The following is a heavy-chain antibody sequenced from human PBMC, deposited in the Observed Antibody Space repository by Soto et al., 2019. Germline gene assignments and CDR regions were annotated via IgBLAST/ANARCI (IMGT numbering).Heavy chain of an antibody. J-gene: IGHJ4*02. CDR2: IVPTVDTS. Sequence: SVKVSCKTSGATFSRYAITWVRQAPGQGLEWMGGIVPTVDTSTYAQKFQGRVTITADKFTNTVYMELSSLRSDDTAVYYCVRVVAIPGYPDNWGQGTLVTVSS. V-gene: IGHV1-69*06. CDR1: GATFSRYA. CDR3: VRVVAIPGYPDN. D-gene: IGHD5-12*01.